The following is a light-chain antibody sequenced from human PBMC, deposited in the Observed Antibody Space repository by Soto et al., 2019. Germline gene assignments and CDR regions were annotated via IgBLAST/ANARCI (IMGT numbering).Light chain of an antibody. J-gene: IGLJ1*01. CDR1: NIGSKS. Sequence: SYELTQPPSVSVAPGQTARITCGGNNIGSKSVHWYQQKPGQAPVLVVYDDSDRPSGIPERFSGSNSRSKATLTISTVEAGDEAVYYCQVSDSSSDHDVFGPGTKLTVL. CDR2: DDS. CDR3: QVSDSSSDHDV. V-gene: IGLV3-21*02.